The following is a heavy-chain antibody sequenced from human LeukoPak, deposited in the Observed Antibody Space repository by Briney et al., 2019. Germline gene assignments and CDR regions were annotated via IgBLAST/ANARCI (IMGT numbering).Heavy chain of an antibody. Sequence: SVKVSCKASGGTFSSYAISWVRQAPGQGLEWMGGIIPIFGTANYAQKFQGRVTITADKSTSTAYMELSSLSSEDTAVYSCASALVAYCTNGVCRRGFDYWGQGTLVTVSS. CDR1: GGTFSSYA. CDR3: ASALVAYCTNGVCRRGFDY. J-gene: IGHJ4*02. CDR2: IIPIFGTA. V-gene: IGHV1-69*06. D-gene: IGHD2-8*01.